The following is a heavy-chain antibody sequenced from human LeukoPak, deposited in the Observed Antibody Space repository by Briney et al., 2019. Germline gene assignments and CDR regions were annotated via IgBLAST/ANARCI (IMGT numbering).Heavy chain of an antibody. D-gene: IGHD2/OR15-2a*01. CDR2: IYYSGST. Sequence: SETLSLTCTVSGGSISSYYWSWIRQPPGKGLEWIGYIYYSGSTNYNPSLKSRVTISVDTSKNQFSLKLSPVTAADTAVYYCASLAYYASIFQHWGQGTLVTVSS. J-gene: IGHJ1*01. CDR3: ASLAYYASIFQH. CDR1: GGSISSYY. V-gene: IGHV4-59*01.